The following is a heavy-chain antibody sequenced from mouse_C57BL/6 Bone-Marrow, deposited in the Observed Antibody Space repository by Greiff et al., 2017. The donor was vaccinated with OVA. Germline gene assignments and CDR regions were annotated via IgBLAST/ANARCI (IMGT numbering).Heavy chain of an antibody. CDR2: IDPSDSYT. D-gene: IGHD1-1*01. V-gene: IGHV1-50*01. CDR3: YYGSSYY. J-gene: IGHJ2*01. CDR1: GYTFTSYW. Sequence: VKLQQPGAELVKPGASVKLSCKASGYTFTSYWMQWVKQRPGQGLEWIGEIDPSDSYTNYNQKFKGKATLTVDTSSSTAYMQLSSLTSEDSAVYYCYYGSSYYWGRGTTLTVSS.